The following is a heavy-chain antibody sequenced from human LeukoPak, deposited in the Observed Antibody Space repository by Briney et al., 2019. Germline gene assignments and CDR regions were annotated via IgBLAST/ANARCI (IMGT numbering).Heavy chain of an antibody. V-gene: IGHV3-30*18. CDR2: ISYDGGNI. Sequence: GGSLRLSCAASGFTFSSYGMHWVRQAPGKGLEWVAVISYDGGNISYTDSVKGRFTISRDNSKNTLYLQMNSLRAEDTAVYYCAKRGYCRGGTCFSHDAFDIWGQGTMVTVSS. CDR3: AKRGYCRGGTCFSHDAFDI. D-gene: IGHD2-15*01. J-gene: IGHJ3*02. CDR1: GFTFSSYG.